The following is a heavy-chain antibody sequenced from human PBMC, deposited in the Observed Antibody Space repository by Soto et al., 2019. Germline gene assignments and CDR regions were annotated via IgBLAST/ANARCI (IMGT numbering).Heavy chain of an antibody. CDR3: ARGVTNLDT. CDR2: ITPYNGNT. J-gene: IGHJ5*02. CDR1: GYTFTTYG. D-gene: IGHD4-17*01. V-gene: IGHV1-18*01. Sequence: QVQLVQSGAEVKKPGASMKVSCKASGYTFTTYGITWVRQAPGQGLEWMGWITPYNGNTKYAQKLQGRVTMTTDTSTSTAYMGPRSLRSDDTAVYYCARGVTNLDTWGQGTLVTVSS.